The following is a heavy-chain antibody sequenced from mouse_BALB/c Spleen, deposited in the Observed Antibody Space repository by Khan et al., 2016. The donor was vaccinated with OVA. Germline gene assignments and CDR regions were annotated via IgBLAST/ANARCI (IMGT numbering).Heavy chain of an antibody. V-gene: IGHV9-4*02. D-gene: IGHD2-14*01. CDR3: ARGGAAFYRNDGGAMDS. Sequence: QIQLVQSGPELKKPGETVRISCKASGYTFTNAGMQWVQKMPGKGLKWIGWINTHSGVPKYAEDFKGRFVFSLETSASTAYLQITNLKNEDTATYFCARGGAAFYRNDGGAMDSWGQGTSVTVSA. CDR1: GYTFTNAG. CDR2: INTHSGVP. J-gene: IGHJ4*01.